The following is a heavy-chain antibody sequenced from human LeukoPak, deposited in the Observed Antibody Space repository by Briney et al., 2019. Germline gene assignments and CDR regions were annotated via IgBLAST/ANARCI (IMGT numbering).Heavy chain of an antibody. J-gene: IGHJ4*02. CDR2: ISYDGSNK. CDR1: GFTFSSYG. D-gene: IGHD6-19*01. V-gene: IGHV3-30*18. Sequence: PGGSLRLSCAASGFTFSSYGMHWVRQAPGKGLEWVAVISYDGSNKYYADSVKGRFTISRDNSKNTLYLQMNSLRAEDTAVYYCAKEGANMQWQRTWAYYFDYWGQGTLVTVSS. CDR3: AKEGANMQWQRTWAYYFDY.